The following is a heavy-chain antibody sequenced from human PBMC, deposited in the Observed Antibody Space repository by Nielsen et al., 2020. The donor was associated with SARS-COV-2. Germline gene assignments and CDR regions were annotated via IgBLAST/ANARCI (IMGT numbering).Heavy chain of an antibody. CDR1: GFTFSSYA. CDR2: ISYDGSNK. D-gene: IGHD3-16*01. CDR3: AGNPNYGNEFIIDS. V-gene: IGHV3-30-3*01. J-gene: IGHJ5*01. Sequence: GESLKISCAASGFTFSSYAMHWVRQAPGKGLEWVAVISYDGSNKYYADSVKGRFTISRDNSKNTGFLQMNSLRPEDTAFYFCAGNPNYGNEFIIDSWGQGTLVTVPS.